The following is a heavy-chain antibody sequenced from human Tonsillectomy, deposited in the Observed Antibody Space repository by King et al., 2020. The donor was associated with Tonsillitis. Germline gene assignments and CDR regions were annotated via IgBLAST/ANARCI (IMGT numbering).Heavy chain of an antibody. Sequence: VQLVESGGGVVQPGRSLRLSCAASGFTFSSYAMHWVRQAPGKGLEWVALISDDGSNKYYADSVKGRFTISRDNSKNTLYMQISSLRPEDTAVYYCARDPHQSYYYDGSAYWRHYYYYGMDVWGQGTTVTVSS. CDR3: ARDPHQSYYYDGSAYWRHYYYYGMDV. D-gene: IGHD3-22*01. CDR1: GFTFSSYA. CDR2: ISDDGSNK. V-gene: IGHV3-30*04. J-gene: IGHJ6*02.